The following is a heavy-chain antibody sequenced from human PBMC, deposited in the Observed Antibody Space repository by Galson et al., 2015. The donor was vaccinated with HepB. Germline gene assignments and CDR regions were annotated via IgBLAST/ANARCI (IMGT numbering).Heavy chain of an antibody. CDR1: GYTFTSYG. D-gene: IGHD3-16*02. CDR3: ARIRAYYDYVWGSYRPGFGMDV. J-gene: IGHJ6*02. V-gene: IGHV1-18*01. CDR2: ISAYNGNT. Sequence: SVKVSCKASGYTFTSYGISWVRQAPGQGLEWMGWISAYNGNTNYAQKLQGRVTMTTDTSTSTAYMELRSLRSDDTATYYCARIRAYYDYVWGSYRPGFGMDVWGQGTTVTVSS.